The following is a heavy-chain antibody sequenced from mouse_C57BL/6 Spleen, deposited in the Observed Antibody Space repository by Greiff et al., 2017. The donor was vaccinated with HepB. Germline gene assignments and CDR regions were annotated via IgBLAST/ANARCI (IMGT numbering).Heavy chain of an antibody. Sequence: VKLQESGPGLVAPSQSLSITCTVSGFSLTSYGVHWVRQSPGKGLEWLGVIWGVGSTNYNSALKSRLSISKDNSKSQVFLKMNSLQTDDTAMYYCATSIYYGNDYYAMDYWGQGTSVTVSS. D-gene: IGHD2-1*01. CDR3: ATSIYYGNDYYAMDY. V-gene: IGHV2-6*01. CDR2: IWGVGST. J-gene: IGHJ4*01. CDR1: GFSLTSYG.